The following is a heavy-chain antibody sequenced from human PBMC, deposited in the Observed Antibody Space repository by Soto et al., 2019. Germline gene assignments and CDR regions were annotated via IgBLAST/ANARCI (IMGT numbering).Heavy chain of an antibody. CDR1: GGSISSGGYS. CDR3: ARGGSSWPFDY. D-gene: IGHD6-13*01. CDR2: IYHSGST. V-gene: IGHV4-30-2*01. J-gene: IGHJ4*02. Sequence: QLQLQESGSGRVKPSQTLSLTCAVSGGSISSGGYSWSWIRQPPGKGLEWIGYIYHSGSTYYNPSLKSRVTISVDRSKNQFSLKLSSVTAADTAVYYCARGGSSWPFDYWGQGTLVTVSS.